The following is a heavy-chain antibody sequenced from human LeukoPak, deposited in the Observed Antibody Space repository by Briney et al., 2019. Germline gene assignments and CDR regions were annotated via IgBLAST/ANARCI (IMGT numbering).Heavy chain of an antibody. CDR2: VSYSGAS. Sequence: SETQSLTCTVSGGSISSSDNYWDWIRQPPGKGLEWIATVSYSGASYYNPSLRSRVSISGDTSKNQFSLKLSSVTAADTAVYYCARVVDIILMVAADSWSHGTLVTVSS. CDR3: ARVVDIILMVAADS. D-gene: IGHD2-15*01. V-gene: IGHV4-39*07. J-gene: IGHJ5*01. CDR1: GGSISSSDNY.